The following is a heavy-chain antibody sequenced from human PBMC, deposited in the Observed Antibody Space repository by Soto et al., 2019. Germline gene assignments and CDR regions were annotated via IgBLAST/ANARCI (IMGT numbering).Heavy chain of an antibody. CDR2: INHSGST. J-gene: IGHJ6*02. CDR3: ARVPYYYGMDV. Sequence: LSLTCAVYGGSFSGYYCSLIRQPPGKGLEWIGEINHSGSTNYNPSLKSRVTISVDTSKNQFSLKLSSVTAADTAVYYCARVPYYYGMDVWGQGTTVTVSS. CDR1: GGSFSGYY. V-gene: IGHV4-34*01.